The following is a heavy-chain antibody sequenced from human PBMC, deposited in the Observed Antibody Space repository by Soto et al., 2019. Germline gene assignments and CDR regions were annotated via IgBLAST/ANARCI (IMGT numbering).Heavy chain of an antibody. D-gene: IGHD5-12*01. CDR2: IDPSDSSI. CDR3: ARGVKMATPHKYFFDF. J-gene: IGHJ4*02. Sequence: EVQLVQSGAEVKKPGETLRISCKGSGFSFTAYWITWVRQMPGKGLAWVARIDPSDSSINYGPSFRGHVTISADRSISTAYLQWSSLDSSDSAVYFCARGVKMATPHKYFFDFWCQGTLVTVSS. V-gene: IGHV5-10-1*03. CDR1: GFSFTAYW.